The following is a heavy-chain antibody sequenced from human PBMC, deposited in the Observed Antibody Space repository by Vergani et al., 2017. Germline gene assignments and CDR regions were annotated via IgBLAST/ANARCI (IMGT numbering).Heavy chain of an antibody. CDR2: ILGSGTA. J-gene: IGHJ2*01. D-gene: IGHD4-23*01. Sequence: QVQLQESGPGLVKPSQTLSLTCTVSGASMSSVGYYWTWIRQSAGKRLEWIGDILGSGTANYNPSFNFRVAIDTSNNELSLRVTSVTAADTAVYYCARDFGGEWYFDLWGRGATVTVSS. CDR3: ARDFGGEWYFDL. V-gene: IGHV4-61*02. CDR1: GASMSSVGYY.